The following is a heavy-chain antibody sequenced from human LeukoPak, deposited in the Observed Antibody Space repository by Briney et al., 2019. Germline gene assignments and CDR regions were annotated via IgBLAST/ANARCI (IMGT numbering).Heavy chain of an antibody. D-gene: IGHD6-6*01. V-gene: IGHV1-18*01. CDR1: GGTFSSYA. J-gene: IGHJ4*02. Sequence: ASVKVSCKASGGTFSSYAISWVRQAPGQGLEWMGWISAYNGNTNYAQKLQGRVTMTTDTSTSTAYMELRSLRSDDTAVYYCARDSSLVWDYWGQGTLVTVSS. CDR2: ISAYNGNT. CDR3: ARDSSLVWDY.